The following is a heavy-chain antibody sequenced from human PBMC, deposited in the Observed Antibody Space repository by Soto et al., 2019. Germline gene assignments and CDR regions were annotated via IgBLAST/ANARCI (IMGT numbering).Heavy chain of an antibody. D-gene: IGHD4-17*01. J-gene: IGHJ6*02. CDR2: ISSGGGTT. V-gene: IGHV3-48*03. Sequence: GGSLRLSCAASGLTFSSYEMNWVRQAPGKGLEWVSYISSGGGTTYYADSVKGRFTISRDNAKNSLYLQMNSLRAEDTAVYYCARDGSTVTTNYHYAMDVWGQGTTVTVSS. CDR1: GLTFSSYE. CDR3: ARDGSTVTTNYHYAMDV.